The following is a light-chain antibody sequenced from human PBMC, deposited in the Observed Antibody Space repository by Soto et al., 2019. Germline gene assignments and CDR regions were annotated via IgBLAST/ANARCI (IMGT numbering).Light chain of an antibody. CDR1: RPSIGSNH. CDR3: ASYAGTRLFV. J-gene: IGLJ1*01. V-gene: IGLV1-44*01. Sequence: SVLTQPPSASGTPGQRVTISCSGSRPSIGSNHVYWYQQLPGMAPKLLIYTNNQRPSGVPDRFSGSKSGSTASLTVSGLQADDEADYYCASYAGTRLFVFGSGTKVTV. CDR2: TNN.